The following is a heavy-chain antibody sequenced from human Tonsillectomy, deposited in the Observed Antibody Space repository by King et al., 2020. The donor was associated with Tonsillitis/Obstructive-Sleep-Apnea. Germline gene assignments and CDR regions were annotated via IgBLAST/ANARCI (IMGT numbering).Heavy chain of an antibody. CDR1: GFTFSNAW. V-gene: IGHV3-15*01. D-gene: IGHD3-3*01. J-gene: IGHJ4*02. CDR2: SKSKTDGGTT. CDR3: TTGQTYYDFWSGYYILDY. Sequence: VQLVESGGGLVKPGGSLRLSCAASGFTFSNAWMSWVRQAPGKGLEWVGRSKSKTDGGTTDYAAPVKGRFTISREDSKNTLYLQMNSLKTEDTAVYYCTTGQTYYDFWSGYYILDYWGQGTLVTVSS.